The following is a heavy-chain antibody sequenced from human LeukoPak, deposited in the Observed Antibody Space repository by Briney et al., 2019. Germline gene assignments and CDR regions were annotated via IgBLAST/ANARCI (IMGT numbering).Heavy chain of an antibody. CDR1: GFTFGNYA. J-gene: IGHJ4*02. V-gene: IGHV3-49*04. CDR2: IRSKAHGGTT. Sequence: PGRSLRLSCTASGFTFGNYAMNWVRQAPGKGLEWVGFIRSKAHGGTTEYAASVKGRFTISRDNAKNTLYLQMNSLRAEDTAVYYCASVHYWGQGTLVTVSS. D-gene: IGHD3-10*02. CDR3: ASVHY.